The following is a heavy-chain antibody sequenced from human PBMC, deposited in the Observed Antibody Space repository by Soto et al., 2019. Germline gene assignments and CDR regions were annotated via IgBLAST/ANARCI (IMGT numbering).Heavy chain of an antibody. CDR3: ARFPFDSNDWTNPRYFDI. CDR2: INHSGIT. V-gene: IGHV4-34*01. D-gene: IGHD3-22*01. Sequence: QVQIQQWGAGLLKPAETLSLTCAVYGGSFSDYYWSWIRQPPGKGLEWIGEINHSGITNYSPSLKSRVTMSVDTSKNQFSLKLTSVTAAVTALYYCARFPFDSNDWTNPRYFDIWGQGTLVTVSS. CDR1: GGSFSDYY. J-gene: IGHJ4*02.